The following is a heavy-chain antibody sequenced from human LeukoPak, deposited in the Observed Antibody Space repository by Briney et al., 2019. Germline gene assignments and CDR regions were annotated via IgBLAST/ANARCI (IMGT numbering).Heavy chain of an antibody. J-gene: IGHJ4*02. D-gene: IGHD3-10*01. CDR1: GYTFTSYD. Sequence: GASVKVSCKASGYTFTSYDINWVRQATGQGLEWMGWMNPNSGNTGYAQKFQGRVTMTRNTSISTAYMELSSLRSEDTAVYYCARALRRCYYGSGTKTNFDYWGQGTLVTVSS. CDR3: ARALRRCYYGSGTKTNFDY. V-gene: IGHV1-8*01. CDR2: MNPNSGNT.